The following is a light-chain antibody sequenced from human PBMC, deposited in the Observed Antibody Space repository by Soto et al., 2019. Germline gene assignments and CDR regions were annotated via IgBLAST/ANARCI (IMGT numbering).Light chain of an antibody. CDR1: SFNIGAGYD. CDR2: GNS. CDR3: QSYDSSLSDWV. V-gene: IGLV1-40*01. Sequence: QSVLTQPPSVSGAPGQRVTISCTGSSFNIGAGYDVHWYQQLPGTAPKLLIYGNSNRPSGVPDRFSGSKSGTSASLAITGLQAEDETDYYCQSYDSSLSDWVFGGGTKLTVL. J-gene: IGLJ3*02.